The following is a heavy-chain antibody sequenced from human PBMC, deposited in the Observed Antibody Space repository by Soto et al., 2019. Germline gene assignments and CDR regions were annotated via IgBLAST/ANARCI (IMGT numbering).Heavy chain of an antibody. D-gene: IGHD2-2*01. Sequence: PSETLSLTCTVSGGSISSYYWSWIRQPPGKGLEWIGYIYYSGTTSYNPSLKGRVTISVDTSKNQFSLKLSSVTAADTAVYYCARHAPYCSSTSHCAYGMDVWGQGTKVTVSS. J-gene: IGHJ6*02. CDR1: GGSISSYY. V-gene: IGHV4-59*08. CDR2: IYYSGTT. CDR3: ARHAPYCSSTSHCAYGMDV.